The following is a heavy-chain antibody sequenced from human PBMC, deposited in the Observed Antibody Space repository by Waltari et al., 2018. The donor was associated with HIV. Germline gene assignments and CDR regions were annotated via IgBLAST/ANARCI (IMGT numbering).Heavy chain of an antibody. Sequence: QQQLQESGPGLATPSETLSVTCTVSGGSISSSSYYWAWPRQSPGEGVEWIGRLFHSGSTYYSPSLRRRATISGDMSANRFSLKLTAVTATETAVYFCARHCLQKGWLLQLKYYYGMDVWGQGTTVIVSS. V-gene: IGHV4-39*01. CDR2: LFHSGST. CDR3: ARHCLQKGWLLQLKYYYGMDV. J-gene: IGHJ6*02. D-gene: IGHD2-15*01. CDR1: GGSISSSSYY.